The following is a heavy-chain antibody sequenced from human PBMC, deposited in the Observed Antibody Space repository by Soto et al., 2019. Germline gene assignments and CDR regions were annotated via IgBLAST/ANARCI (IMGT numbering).Heavy chain of an antibody. Sequence: LRLSCAASGFTFSSYAMSWVRQAPGKGLEWVSAISGSGGSTYYADSVKGRFTISRDNSKNTLYLQMNSLRAEDTAVYYCAKVPYSSPMDGMDVWGQGTTVTVSS. CDR1: GFTFSSYA. CDR2: ISGSGGST. V-gene: IGHV3-23*01. J-gene: IGHJ6*02. CDR3: AKVPYSSPMDGMDV. D-gene: IGHD6-13*01.